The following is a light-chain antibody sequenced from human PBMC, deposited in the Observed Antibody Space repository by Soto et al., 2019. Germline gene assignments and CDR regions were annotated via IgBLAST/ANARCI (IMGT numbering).Light chain of an antibody. Sequence: EIVLTQSPVTLSLSPGARATLSCRASQSVNSFLACYQQKPGQDPRLLIYDTSKRATGIPARFSGSGSGTDFTLTTGSLEPEDFAIYYCQQRDKWPLTFGGGTKVEIK. CDR3: QQRDKWPLT. CDR2: DTS. V-gene: IGKV3-11*01. J-gene: IGKJ4*01. CDR1: QSVNSF.